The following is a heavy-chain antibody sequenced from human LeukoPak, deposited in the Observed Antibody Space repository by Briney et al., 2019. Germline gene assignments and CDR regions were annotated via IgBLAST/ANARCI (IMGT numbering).Heavy chain of an antibody. CDR3: TRLGDSSSSFGYY. V-gene: IGHV3-73*01. CDR2: IRSKANSYAT. D-gene: IGHD6-6*01. J-gene: IGHJ4*02. Sequence: PGGSLRLSCAASGFTFSGSAMHWVRQASGKGLEWVGRIRSKANSYATAYAASVKGRFTISRDDSKNTAYLQMNSLKTEDTAVYYCTRLGDSSSSFGYYWGQGTLVTVSS. CDR1: GFTFSGSA.